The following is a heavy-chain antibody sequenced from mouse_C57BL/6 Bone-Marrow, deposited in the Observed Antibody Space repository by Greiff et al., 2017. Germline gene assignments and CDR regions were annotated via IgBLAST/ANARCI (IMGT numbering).Heavy chain of an antibody. CDR2: ISYDGSN. CDR3: ARVYFDFDV. CDR1: GYSITSGYY. D-gene: IGHD2-3*01. Sequence: VQLQQSGPGLVKPSQSLSLTCSVTGYSITSGYYWNWIRQFPGNKLEWMGYISYDGSNNYNPSLKNRISITRDTSKNQFFLKLNSVTTEDTATYYCARVYFDFDVWGTGTTVTVSS. J-gene: IGHJ1*03. V-gene: IGHV3-6*01.